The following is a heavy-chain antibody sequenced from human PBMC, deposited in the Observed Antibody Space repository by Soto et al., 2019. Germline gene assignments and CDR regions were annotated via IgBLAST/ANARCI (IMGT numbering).Heavy chain of an antibody. CDR1: GFTFGASA. V-gene: IGHV3-73*01. CDR3: AKNPGYYYDSTGYHFDY. J-gene: IGHJ4*02. D-gene: IGHD3-22*01. CDR2: IGSRGETYAT. Sequence: GGSLRLSCSASGFTFGASALQWVRQASGKGLEWLGRIGSRGETYATTYAASVKGRFTISRDNSKNTLYLQMNSLRAEDTAVYYCAKNPGYYYDSTGYHFDYWGQGTLVTVSS.